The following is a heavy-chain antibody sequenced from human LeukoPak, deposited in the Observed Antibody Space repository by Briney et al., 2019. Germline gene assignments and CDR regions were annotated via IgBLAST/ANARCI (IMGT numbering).Heavy chain of an antibody. Sequence: ASVKVSCKASGYTFTGYYMHWVRQAPGQGLEWRGWINPNSGGTNYAQKFQGRVTMTRDTSISTAYMELSRLRSDDTAVYYCASEYCSSTSCYGYWGQGTLVTVSS. J-gene: IGHJ4*02. CDR1: GYTFTGYY. CDR3: ASEYCSSTSCYGY. V-gene: IGHV1-2*02. CDR2: INPNSGGT. D-gene: IGHD2-2*01.